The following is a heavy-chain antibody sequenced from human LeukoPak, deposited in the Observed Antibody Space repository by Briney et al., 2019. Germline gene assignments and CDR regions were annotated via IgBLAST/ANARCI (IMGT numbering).Heavy chain of an antibody. D-gene: IGHD6-13*01. V-gene: IGHV4-38-2*02. Sequence: SETLSLTCTVSGYSISSGYYWGWIRQPPGKGLEWIGSIYHSGSTYYNPSLKSRVTISVDTSKNQFSLKLNSVTAADTAVYYCARIYSSSWFLNWFDPWGEGTLVTVSS. CDR3: ARIYSSSWFLNWFDP. CDR2: IYHSGST. J-gene: IGHJ5*02. CDR1: GYSISSGYY.